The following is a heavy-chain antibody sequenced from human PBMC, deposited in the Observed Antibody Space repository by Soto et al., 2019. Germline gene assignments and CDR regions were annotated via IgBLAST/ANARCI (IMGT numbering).Heavy chain of an antibody. Sequence: GGSLRLSCAASGFTFSNYWMHWVRQVPGEGLVWVSRIKSDGSTTNYADSVKGRFTISRDNARNTLYLQINNLKAEDTAVYYCAREGYYDFWSGGYLDYWG. CDR3: AREGYYDFWSGGYLDY. CDR2: IKSDGSTT. J-gene: IGHJ4*01. V-gene: IGHV3-74*01. D-gene: IGHD3-3*01. CDR1: GFTFSNYW.